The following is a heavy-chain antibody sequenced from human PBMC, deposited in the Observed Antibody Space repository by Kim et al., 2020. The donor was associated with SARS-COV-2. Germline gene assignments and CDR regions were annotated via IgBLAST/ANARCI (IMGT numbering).Heavy chain of an antibody. J-gene: IGHJ4*02. V-gene: IGHV3-21*06. CDR1: GFTFNIYN. D-gene: IGHD4-4*01. Sequence: GGSLRLSCEASGFTFNIYNMNWVRQGPGKGLEWVSSISGAARSDTFYAESLKGRLTISRDDARNSLYLQMNNLRAEDTAVYYCVRGGITTYLFDSWGQGT. CDR3: VRGGITTYLFDS. CDR2: ISGAARSDT.